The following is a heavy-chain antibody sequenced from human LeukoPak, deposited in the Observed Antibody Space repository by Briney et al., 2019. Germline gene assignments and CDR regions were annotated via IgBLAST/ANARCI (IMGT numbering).Heavy chain of an antibody. J-gene: IGHJ4*02. CDR3: ARDHGYGDPFDY. CDR2: IYYSGST. D-gene: IGHD5-18*01. Sequence: SETLSLTCTVYGGTISSYYWSWIRQPPGKGLEWIGYIYYSGSTNYNPSLKSRVTISVDTSKNQFSLKLSSVTAADTAVYYCARDHGYGDPFDYWGQGTLVTVSS. CDR1: GGTISSYY. V-gene: IGHV4-59*01.